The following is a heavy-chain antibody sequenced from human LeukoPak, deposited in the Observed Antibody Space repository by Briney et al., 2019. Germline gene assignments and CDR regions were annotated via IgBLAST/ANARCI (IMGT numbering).Heavy chain of an antibody. Sequence: GESLKISCKGSGYSFTSYWIGWVRQMPGKGLEWMGIIYPGDSDTRYSPSFQGQVTISADESISTAYLQWSSLKASDTAMYYCARHGRYYDSSGYGYYYYYMDVWGKGTTVTVSS. J-gene: IGHJ6*03. CDR3: ARHGRYYDSSGYGYYYYYMDV. D-gene: IGHD3-22*01. CDR1: GYSFTSYW. CDR2: IYPGDSDT. V-gene: IGHV5-51*01.